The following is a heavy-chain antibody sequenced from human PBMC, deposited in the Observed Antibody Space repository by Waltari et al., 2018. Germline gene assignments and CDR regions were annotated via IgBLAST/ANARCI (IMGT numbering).Heavy chain of an antibody. D-gene: IGHD2-15*01. Sequence: QVQLQESGPGLVKPSQTLSLTCTVSGGSISSGGYYWSWIRQHPGKGLEWIGYIYYSGSTYSNPSLKSLVTISVDTSKNQFSLKLSSVTAADTAVYYCARVSAGYCSGGSCYSGRYFDYWGQGTLVTVSS. V-gene: IGHV4-31*01. CDR1: GGSISSGGYY. CDR3: ARVSAGYCSGGSCYSGRYFDY. CDR2: IYYSGST. J-gene: IGHJ4*02.